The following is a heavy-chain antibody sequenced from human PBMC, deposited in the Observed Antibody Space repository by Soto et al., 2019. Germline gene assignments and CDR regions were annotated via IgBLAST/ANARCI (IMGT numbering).Heavy chain of an antibody. J-gene: IGHJ4*02. CDR2: ISGSGGST. CDR1: GFTFSSYA. V-gene: IGHV3-23*01. Sequence: EVQLLESGGGLVQPGGSLRLSCAASGFTFSSYAMSWFRQAPGKGLEWVSAISGSGGSTYYADSVKGRFTISRDNSKNTLYLQMNSLRAEDTAVYYCAKDYDQNSSGWYEYWGQGTLVTVSS. D-gene: IGHD6-19*01. CDR3: AKDYDQNSSGWYEY.